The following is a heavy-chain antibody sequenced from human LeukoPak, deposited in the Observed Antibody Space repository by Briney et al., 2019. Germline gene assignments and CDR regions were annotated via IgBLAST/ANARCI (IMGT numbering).Heavy chain of an antibody. Sequence: PSETLSLTCNVSGGSISSGGYYWSWIRQPPGKGLEWIGYIYHSGSTYYNPSLKSRVTISVDRSKNQFSLKLSSVTAADTAVYYCARGQLRTPWTDYWGQGTLVTVSS. J-gene: IGHJ4*02. CDR2: IYHSGST. D-gene: IGHD2-2*01. CDR3: ARGQLRTPWTDY. CDR1: GGSISSGGYY. V-gene: IGHV4-30-2*01.